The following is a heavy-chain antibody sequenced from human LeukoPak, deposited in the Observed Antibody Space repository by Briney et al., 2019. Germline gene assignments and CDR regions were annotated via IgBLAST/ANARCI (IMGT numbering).Heavy chain of an antibody. CDR2: ISGSGGST. V-gene: IGHV3-23*01. CDR1: GFAFSSYA. Sequence: GVSLRISCAAAGFAFSSYAMSGVGQAPSKGPPWVSAISGSGGSTYYADSVKGRFTISRDNSKNTLYLQMNSLRAEDTAVYYCAKAGWYDYYYGMDVWGQGTTVTVSS. CDR3: AKAGWYDYYYGMDV. D-gene: IGHD6-19*01. J-gene: IGHJ6*02.